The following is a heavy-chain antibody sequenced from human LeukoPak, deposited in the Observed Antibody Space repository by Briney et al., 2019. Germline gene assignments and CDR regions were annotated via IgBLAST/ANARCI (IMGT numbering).Heavy chain of an antibody. CDR3: AREVSITGTTFDGDY. J-gene: IGHJ4*02. CDR2: MNPNSGNT. V-gene: IGHV1-8*01. D-gene: IGHD1-7*01. Sequence: ASVTVSCKASVYTLTSYDINWVGQATGQGLEWMGWMNPNSGNTGYAQKFQGRVTMTRNTSISKAYMELSSLRSEDTAVYYCAREVSITGTTFDGDYWGQGTLVTVSS. CDR1: VYTLTSYD.